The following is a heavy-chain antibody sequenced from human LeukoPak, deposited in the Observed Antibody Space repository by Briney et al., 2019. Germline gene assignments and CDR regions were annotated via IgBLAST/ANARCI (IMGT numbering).Heavy chain of an antibody. J-gene: IGHJ3*02. Sequence: ASVKVSCKASGYTFTSYYMHWVGQAPGQGLEWMGIINPSGGSTSYAQKFQGRVTMTRDTSTSTVYMELSSLRSEDTAVYYCAGAGEYSGGWSLNAFDIWGQGTMVTVSS. D-gene: IGHD6-19*01. CDR3: AGAGEYSGGWSLNAFDI. CDR1: GYTFTSYY. CDR2: INPSGGST. V-gene: IGHV1-46*01.